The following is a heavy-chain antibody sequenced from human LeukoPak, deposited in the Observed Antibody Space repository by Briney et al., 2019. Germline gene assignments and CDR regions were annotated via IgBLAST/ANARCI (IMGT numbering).Heavy chain of an antibody. CDR1: GFTFSSYA. J-gene: IGHJ4*02. Sequence: GRSLRLSCAASGFTFSSYAMHWVRQAPGKGLEWVAVISYDGSNKYYADSVKGRFTISRDNSKNTLYLQMNSLRAEDTAVYYCARDPLYYFDYWGQGTLVTVSS. V-gene: IGHV3-30-3*01. CDR2: ISYDGSNK. CDR3: ARDPLYYFDY.